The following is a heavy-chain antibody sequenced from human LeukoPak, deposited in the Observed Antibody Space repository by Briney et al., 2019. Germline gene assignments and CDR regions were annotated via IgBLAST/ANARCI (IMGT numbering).Heavy chain of an antibody. D-gene: IGHD5-12*01. CDR2: SNSDGSTT. J-gene: IGHJ4*02. Sequence: PGGSLRLSCAASGFTLSSYWMHWVRQAPGKGLVWVSRSNSDGSTTNYADSVKGRFTIPRDNAQNTLHLQMNGLRAEDTAVYYCVRGPYSGWTGFDYWGQGALVTVSS. V-gene: IGHV3-74*01. CDR3: VRGPYSGWTGFDY. CDR1: GFTLSSYW.